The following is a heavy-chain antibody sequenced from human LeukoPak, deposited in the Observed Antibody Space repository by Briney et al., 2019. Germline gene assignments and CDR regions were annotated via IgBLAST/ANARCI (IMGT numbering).Heavy chain of an antibody. CDR3: AELGITMIGGV. CDR2: IYSGGST. J-gene: IGHJ6*04. CDR1: GFTFTNYS. Sequence: GGSLRLSCALSGFTFTNYSMNWVRQAPGKGLGWVSVIYSGGSTYYADSVKGRFTISRDNSKNTLYLQMNSLRAEDTAVYYCAELGITMIGGVGGKGTTVTISS. V-gene: IGHV3-66*01. D-gene: IGHD3-10*02.